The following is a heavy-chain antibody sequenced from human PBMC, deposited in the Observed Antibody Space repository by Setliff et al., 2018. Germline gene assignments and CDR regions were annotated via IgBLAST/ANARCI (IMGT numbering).Heavy chain of an antibody. V-gene: IGHV4-61*02. J-gene: IGHJ6*02. CDR1: GGSISSATSY. CDR3: ARGSTMIQGVRLYYHGLDV. Sequence: LSLTCIVSGGSISSATSYWNWIRQPAGKELEWIGRIYAIRRTNYNPSPKSRVTISLDTSNNQFSLKLSSVTAADTAVYYCARGSTMIQGVRLYYHGLDVWGQGTTVTVSS. D-gene: IGHD3-10*01. CDR2: IYAIRRT.